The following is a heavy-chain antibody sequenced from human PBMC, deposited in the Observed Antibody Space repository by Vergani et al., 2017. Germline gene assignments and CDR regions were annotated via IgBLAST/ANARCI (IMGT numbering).Heavy chain of an antibody. V-gene: IGHV3-33*01. J-gene: IGHJ6*03. Sequence: QVQLVDSGGGVVQPGRSLRLPCAASGFTLTNYGMQWVRQAPGKGREWVAVIGSDGRNKYYADSVKGRFTISRDNSKNMLYLHMNSLRAEDTAVYYCARNLGRRVFYYYMDVWAKGATVTVAS. CDR2: IGSDGRNK. CDR1: GFTLTNYG. CDR3: ARNLGRRVFYYYMDV.